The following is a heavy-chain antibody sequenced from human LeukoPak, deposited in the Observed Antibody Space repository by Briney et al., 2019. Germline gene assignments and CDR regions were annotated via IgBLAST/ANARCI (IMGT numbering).Heavy chain of an antibody. D-gene: IGHD5-18*01. Sequence: GASVKVSCKASGYTFTSYGISWVRQAPGQGLEWMGWISAYNGNTNHAQKLQGRVTMTTDTSTSTAYMELRSLRSDDTAVYYCARVTPLWLHNPYDPWGQGTLVTVSS. CDR3: ARVTPLWLHNPYDP. CDR2: ISAYNGNT. V-gene: IGHV1-18*01. J-gene: IGHJ5*02. CDR1: GYTFTSYG.